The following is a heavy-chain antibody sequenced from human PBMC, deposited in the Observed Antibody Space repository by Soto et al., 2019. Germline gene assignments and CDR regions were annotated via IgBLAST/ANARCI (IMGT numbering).Heavy chain of an antibody. D-gene: IGHD1-26*01. CDR2: IYYSGST. J-gene: IGHJ5*02. Sequence: SETLSLTCAVSGGSINNGDYYWSWIRQPPGKGLEWIGYIYYSGSTYFNPSLKSRLSMSLDTSKNTLYLQMGRVRAEDTAVYFCARHRHPRGTVGATSPLDPWGQGTQVTVSS. V-gene: IGHV4-30-4*01. CDR3: ARHRHPRGTVGATSPLDP. CDR1: GGSINNGDYY.